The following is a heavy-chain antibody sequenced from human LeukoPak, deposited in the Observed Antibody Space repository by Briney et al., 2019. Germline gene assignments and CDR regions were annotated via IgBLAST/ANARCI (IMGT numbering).Heavy chain of an antibody. D-gene: IGHD7-27*01. CDR3: AKTGGPWD. V-gene: IGHV3-53*01. Sequence: GGSLRLSCAASGFTVNNSFMTWVRQAPGKGLEWVSVIYSGGDTYYTDSVKGRFTISRDNSKNTLFLQMNSLRVDDTAVYYCAKTGGPWDWGQGTLVTVSS. CDR2: IYSGGDT. CDR1: GFTVNNSF. J-gene: IGHJ4*02.